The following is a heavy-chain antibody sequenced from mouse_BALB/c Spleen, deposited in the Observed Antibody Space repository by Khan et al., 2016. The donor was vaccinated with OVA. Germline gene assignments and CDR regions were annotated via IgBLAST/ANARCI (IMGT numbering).Heavy chain of an antibody. CDR2: INADGSAI. CDR1: GFTFSGFW. J-gene: IGHJ2*01. CDR3: MRYGGYYFDY. V-gene: IGHV11-2*02. Sequence: EVQLLETGGGLVQPGGSRGLSCEGSGFTFSGFWMSWVRQTPGKTLEWIGDINADGSAINYAPSIKDRFTIFRDNDKSVLYLQMSNVRSEDTATYFCMRYGGYYFDYWGPGTTLTVSS.